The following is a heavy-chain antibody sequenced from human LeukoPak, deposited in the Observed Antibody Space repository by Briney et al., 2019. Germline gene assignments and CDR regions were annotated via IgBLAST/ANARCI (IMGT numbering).Heavy chain of an antibody. CDR2: IISSGSAM. CDR3: ASVQRGAFDI. CDR1: GFTFSSYI. J-gene: IGHJ3*02. Sequence: PGGSLRLSCAASGFTFSSYIMNWVRQAPGKGLEWVSSIISSGSAMYYADSVKGRFTISRDNSKNTLYLQMNSLRAEDTAVYYCASVQRGAFDIWGQGTMVTVSS. V-gene: IGHV3-48*01.